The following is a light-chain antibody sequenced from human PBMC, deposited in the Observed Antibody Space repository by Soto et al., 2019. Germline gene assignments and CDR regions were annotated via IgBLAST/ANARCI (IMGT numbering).Light chain of an antibody. V-gene: IGKV3-20*01. CDR3: QQYGSSPSIT. CDR1: QSIATSY. CDR2: GAS. Sequence: EIVLTQSPGTLSLSPGERVTLSCRSSQSIATSYLAWYQQKPGQAPRLLIYGASNRATGIPDRFSGSGSETDFTLTISRLEPEDLAMYYCQQYGSSPSITFGQGTRLEI. J-gene: IGKJ5*01.